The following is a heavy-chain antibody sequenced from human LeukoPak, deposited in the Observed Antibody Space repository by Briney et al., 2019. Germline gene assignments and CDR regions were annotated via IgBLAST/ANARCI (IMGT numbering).Heavy chain of an antibody. CDR2: SKSKNDGGTI. J-gene: IGHJ4*02. CDR3: TTDYGIVTQPLFGF. V-gene: IGHV3-15*01. Sequence: GGSLRLSCVASGFSFSMAWMGWVRQAPGKGLEWVGRSKSKNDGGTIDYAAPVKGRFSMSRDESKNIVYLQMSSLKTDDTAVYYCTTDYGIVTQPLFGFWGQGTLVTVSS. D-gene: IGHD1-26*01. CDR1: GFSFSMAW.